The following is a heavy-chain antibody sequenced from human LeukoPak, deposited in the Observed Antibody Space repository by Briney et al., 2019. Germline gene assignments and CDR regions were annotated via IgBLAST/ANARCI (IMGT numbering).Heavy chain of an antibody. Sequence: ASVKVSCKASGYTFTSYYMHWVRQAPGQGLEWMGIINPSGGSTSYAQKFQGRVTMTRDTSTSTVYMELSSLRSEDTAVYYCARDALHHYYDSSGYYTGYWGQGTLVTVSS. V-gene: IGHV1-46*01. CDR3: ARDALHHYYDSSGYYTGY. CDR1: GYTFTSYY. D-gene: IGHD3-22*01. J-gene: IGHJ4*02. CDR2: INPSGGST.